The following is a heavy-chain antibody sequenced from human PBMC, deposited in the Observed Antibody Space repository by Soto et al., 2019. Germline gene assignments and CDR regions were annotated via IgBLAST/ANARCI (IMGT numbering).Heavy chain of an antibody. D-gene: IGHD1-26*01. Sequence: QVQLVQSGAEVKKPGASVTVSCQASGFTFNTYGITWVRQAPGQGLEWLGWISVYHGNTNYAQKVQGRVTMTTDTSTSTAYMELRSLRSDDTAVYYCARGGSGSYRMFDYWGQGALVTVSS. J-gene: IGHJ4*02. CDR3: ARGGSGSYRMFDY. CDR2: ISVYHGNT. CDR1: GFTFNTYG. V-gene: IGHV1-18*01.